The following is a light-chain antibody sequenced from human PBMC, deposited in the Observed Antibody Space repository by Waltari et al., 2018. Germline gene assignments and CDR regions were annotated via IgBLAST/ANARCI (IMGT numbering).Light chain of an antibody. CDR2: GVS. CDR1: SSDVGGYNY. Sequence: QSALTQPPAASGSPGQSVTISCTGTSSDVGGYNYVSSYQPHPGKAPKLMIYGVSQRPSGVPDRLAGSKSGNTASLIVSGLQAEDGADYYCSSYAGSNVLFGGGTKLTVL. V-gene: IGLV2-8*01. J-gene: IGLJ2*01. CDR3: SSYAGSNVL.